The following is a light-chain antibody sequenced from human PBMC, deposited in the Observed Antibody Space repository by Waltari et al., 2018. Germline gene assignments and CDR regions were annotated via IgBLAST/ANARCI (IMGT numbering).Light chain of an antibody. CDR3: MSYPSSSSWI. Sequence: QSALTQPASVSGSPGQSITLPCTGTSSDVGAYHYVPWYQQHPGNAPNLMISDVSDRPSGVSIRFSGSTSGNTASLTISGLQAEDDADYFFMSYPSSSSWIFGGGTKLTVL. CDR1: SSDVGAYHY. V-gene: IGLV2-14*03. CDR2: DVS. J-gene: IGLJ2*01.